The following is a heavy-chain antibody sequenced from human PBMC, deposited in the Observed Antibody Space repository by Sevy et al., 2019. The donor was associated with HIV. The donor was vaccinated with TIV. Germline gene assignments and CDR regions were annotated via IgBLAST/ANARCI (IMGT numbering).Heavy chain of an antibody. CDR2: ISGGSGDT. CDR3: AKRGAVGPMFFDY. CDR1: GFTFSNYV. Sequence: GGSLRLSCAASGFTFSNYVMTWVPQAPGKGLEWVSTISGGSGDTYYADSVKGRFTISRDNSKNTLYLQMNSLRAEDTAVYYCAKRGAVGPMFFDYWGQGTPVTVSS. V-gene: IGHV3-23*01. D-gene: IGHD1-26*01. J-gene: IGHJ4*02.